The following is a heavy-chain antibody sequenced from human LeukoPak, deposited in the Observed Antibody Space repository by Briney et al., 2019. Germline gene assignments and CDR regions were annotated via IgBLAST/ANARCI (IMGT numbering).Heavy chain of an antibody. CDR1: GFTFSNYA. Sequence: GGSLRLSCAASGFTFSNYAMSWVSQAQGKVLEWVSAILGSGGTTYYADSVKGRFTISRDNSMNTLYLQMDSLRVEDTAVYYCAKGDGWGSSYYFDCWGQGTLVTVSS. J-gene: IGHJ4*02. V-gene: IGHV3-23*01. D-gene: IGHD3-10*01. CDR2: ILGSGGTT. CDR3: AKGDGWGSSYYFDC.